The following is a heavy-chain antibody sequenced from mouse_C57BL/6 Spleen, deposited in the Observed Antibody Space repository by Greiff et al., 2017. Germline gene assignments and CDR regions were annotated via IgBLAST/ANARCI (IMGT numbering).Heavy chain of an antibody. D-gene: IGHD1-2*01. CDR1: GYTFTSYW. Sequence: QVQLQQPGAELVRPGTSVKLSCTASGYTFTSYWMHWVKQRPGQGLEWFGVIDPSDSDNTYNQKFKGKATLTVDTSSSTAYMQLSILASEDSAVYYCARRKDGGRYYAMDYWGQGTSVTVSS. V-gene: IGHV1-59*01. J-gene: IGHJ4*01. CDR3: ARRKDGGRYYAMDY. CDR2: IDPSDSDN.